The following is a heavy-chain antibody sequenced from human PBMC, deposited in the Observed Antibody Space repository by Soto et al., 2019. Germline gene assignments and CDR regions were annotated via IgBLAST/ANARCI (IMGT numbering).Heavy chain of an antibody. D-gene: IGHD3-10*01. CDR2: ISGGGDTT. V-gene: IGHV3-23*01. CDR1: GFTFNNYA. CDR3: AKGRGGSGSLTPRVDF. Sequence: EVQLLESGGGLVQPGGSLRLSCAASGFTFNNYAMTWVRQAPGKGLEWVSAISGGGDTTSYADSVKGPFTVARDGSKNTLYLQMSSLRAADTALYYCAKGRGGSGSLTPRVDFWGQGTLVTVSS. J-gene: IGHJ4*02.